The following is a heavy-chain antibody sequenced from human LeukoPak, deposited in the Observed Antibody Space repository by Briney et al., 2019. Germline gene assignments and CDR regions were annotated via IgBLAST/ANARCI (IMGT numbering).Heavy chain of an antibody. D-gene: IGHD3-16*01. Sequence: ASVTVSFTASGYTFTNYAMNWLRQAPGQGLEGMGWISVYNGNTELAQKFQGRVTLATDASTSTAYLELRSLTSDETAVYFCARGGSRSRRGDDAFDIWGQGTMVTVSS. CDR1: GYTFTNYA. V-gene: IGHV1-18*01. CDR3: ARGGSRSRRGDDAFDI. J-gene: IGHJ3*02. CDR2: ISVYNGNT.